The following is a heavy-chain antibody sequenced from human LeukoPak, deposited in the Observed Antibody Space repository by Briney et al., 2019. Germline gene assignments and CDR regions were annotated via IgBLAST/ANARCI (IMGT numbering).Heavy chain of an antibody. CDR2: MNPNSGNT. D-gene: IGHD1-26*01. J-gene: IGHJ5*02. V-gene: IGHV1-8*01. Sequence: ASVKVSCKASGYTFTSYDINWVRQATGQGLEWMGWMNPNSGNTGYAQKFQGRVTMTRNTSISTAYMELSSLRSEDTAVYYCAGRRRPATNWFDPWGQGTLVTVSS. CDR3: AGRRRPATNWFDP. CDR1: GYTFTSYD.